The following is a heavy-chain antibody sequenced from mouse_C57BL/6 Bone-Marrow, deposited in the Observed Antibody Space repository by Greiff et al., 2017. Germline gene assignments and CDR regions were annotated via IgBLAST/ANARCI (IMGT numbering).Heavy chain of an antibody. CDR2: IWGDGGT. CDR3: AKPVSPPPMDY. CDR1: GFSLTSYG. J-gene: IGHJ4*01. V-gene: IGHV2-3*01. Sequence: VQLKESGPGLVAPSQSLSISCTVSGFSLTSYGVSWVRQTPGKGLEWLGVIWGDGGTNYHSAPISRLTIMKDDSKSHVFLKLNSLQTDDTATYYCAKPVSPPPMDYWGQGTSVTVSS. D-gene: IGHD2-12*01.